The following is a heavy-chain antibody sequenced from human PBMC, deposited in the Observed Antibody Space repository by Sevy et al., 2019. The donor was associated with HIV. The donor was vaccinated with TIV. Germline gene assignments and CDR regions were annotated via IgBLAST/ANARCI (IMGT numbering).Heavy chain of an antibody. CDR2: ISYDGSNK. Sequence: GGSLRLSCAASGFTFSSYGMHWVRQAPGKGLEWVAVISYDGSNKYYADSVKGRFTISRDNSKNTLYLQMNSLRAEDTAEYYCAKDLRSITFGGVIVYYYYYGMDVWGQGTTVTVSS. CDR3: AKDLRSITFGGVIVYYYYYGMDV. CDR1: GFTFSSYG. D-gene: IGHD3-16*02. V-gene: IGHV3-30*18. J-gene: IGHJ6*02.